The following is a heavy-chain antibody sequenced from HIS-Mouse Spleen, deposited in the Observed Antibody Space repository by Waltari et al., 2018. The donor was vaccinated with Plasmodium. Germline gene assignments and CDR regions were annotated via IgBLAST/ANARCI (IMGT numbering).Heavy chain of an antibody. Sequence: QLQLQESGPGLVKPSETLSLTCTVSGGSIRSSSYYWGWIRQPPGKGLEWIGSIYYSGSTYYNPSRKSRVTISVDTSKNQFSLKLSSVTAADTAVYYCARDRITGTSYFDYWGQGTLVTVSS. CDR3: ARDRITGTSYFDY. J-gene: IGHJ4*02. CDR2: IYYSGST. CDR1: GGSIRSSSYY. V-gene: IGHV4-39*07. D-gene: IGHD1-7*01.